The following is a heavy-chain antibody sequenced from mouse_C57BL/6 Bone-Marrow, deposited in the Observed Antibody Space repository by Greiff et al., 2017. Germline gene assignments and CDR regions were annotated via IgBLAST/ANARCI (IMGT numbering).Heavy chain of an antibody. Sequence: QVQLKQPGAELVKPGASVTLSCPASGYTFPSYWMQWVKQRPGPGLEWLGEIDPSDSYTNYNQKFKGKATLTVDTSSSTAYMQLSSLTSEDSAVYYCGAVPFDYWGQGTTLTVSS. CDR1: GYTFPSYW. CDR3: GAVPFDY. CDR2: IDPSDSYT. J-gene: IGHJ2*01. V-gene: IGHV1-50*01.